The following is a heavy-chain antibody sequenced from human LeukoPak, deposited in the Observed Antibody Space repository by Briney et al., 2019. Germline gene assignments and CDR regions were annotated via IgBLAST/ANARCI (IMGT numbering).Heavy chain of an antibody. D-gene: IGHD3-10*01. CDR3: ARGRSGLDY. CDR2: IYYSGSS. J-gene: IGHJ4*02. Sequence: SETLSFTCTVSGGSISSYYWSWIRQPPGKGLEWMGNIYYSGSSNYNPSLTSRGRITVDTYTYQISLTLSSVTVADKAVYYCARGRSGLDYWGQGTLVTVSS. V-gene: IGHV4-59*01. CDR1: GGSISSYY.